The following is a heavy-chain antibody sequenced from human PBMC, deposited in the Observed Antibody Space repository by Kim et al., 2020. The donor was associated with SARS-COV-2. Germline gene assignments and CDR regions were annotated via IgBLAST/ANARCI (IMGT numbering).Heavy chain of an antibody. CDR3: ARERILTSYYFDY. Sequence: YARGFTGRFVFSLETSVNTAYLKISSLKAEDTAVYYCARERILTSYYFDYWGQGTLVTVSS. V-gene: IGHV7-4-1*02. D-gene: IGHD2-21*01. J-gene: IGHJ4*02.